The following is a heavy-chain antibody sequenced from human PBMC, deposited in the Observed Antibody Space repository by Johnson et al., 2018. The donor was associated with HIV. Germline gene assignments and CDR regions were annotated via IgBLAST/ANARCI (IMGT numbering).Heavy chain of an antibody. CDR3: VRDQGSGWPTNAFDI. Sequence: VQLVESGGGLVKPGGSLRLSCAASGFTFDDYAMHWVRQAPGKGLEWVSGISWNSGSIGYADSVKGRFTISRDNSKDTLYLQMHSLRPEDTADYYCVRDQGSGWPTNAFDIWGRGTRVTVSS. D-gene: IGHD6-19*01. CDR2: ISWNSGSI. J-gene: IGHJ3*02. CDR1: GFTFDDYA. V-gene: IGHV3-9*01.